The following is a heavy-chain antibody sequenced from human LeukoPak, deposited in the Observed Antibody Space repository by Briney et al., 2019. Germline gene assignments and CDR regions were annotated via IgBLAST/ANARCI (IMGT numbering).Heavy chain of an antibody. CDR1: GFSFSDYR. Sequence: PGGSLRLSCAASGFSFSDYRMHWVRQAPGKGLEWLPFIRYDGSQEFYAESAKGRATISRDNSLNTLSLQMNSLRAEDTAIYYCARDEYGVSGNPSRPLLDYWGQGTLVTVSS. J-gene: IGHJ4*02. CDR3: ARDEYGVSGNPSRPLLDY. CDR2: IRYDGSQE. V-gene: IGHV3-30*02. D-gene: IGHD4/OR15-4a*01.